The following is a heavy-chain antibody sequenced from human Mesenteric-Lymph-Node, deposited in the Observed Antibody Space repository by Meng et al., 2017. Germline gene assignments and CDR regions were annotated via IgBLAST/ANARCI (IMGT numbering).Heavy chain of an antibody. CDR1: GFIFSAYE. Sequence: GESLKISCAASGFIFSAYEMNWVRQAPGKGLEWVSYISSSGSTIFYADSVKGRFTISRDNSKNTLYLQMNSLRAEDTAVYYCARGLRYSGSYYPDYWGQGTLVTVSS. CDR3: ARGLRYSGSYYPDY. V-gene: IGHV3-48*03. CDR2: ISSSGSTI. J-gene: IGHJ4*02. D-gene: IGHD1-26*01.